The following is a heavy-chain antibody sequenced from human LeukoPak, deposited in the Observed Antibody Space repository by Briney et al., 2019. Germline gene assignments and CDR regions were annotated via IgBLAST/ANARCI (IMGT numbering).Heavy chain of an antibody. CDR1: GFTFSSYG. D-gene: IGHD3-9*01. J-gene: IGHJ5*02. V-gene: IGHV3-30*02. Sequence: TGGSLRLSCAASGFTFSSYGMHWVRQAPGKGLEWVTFIRYDGSNKYYANSVKGRFTVSRDNAKNTLYLQMNSLRAEDTAVYYCAKDITDFDWLFQRSDWFDPWGQGTLVTVSS. CDR2: IRYDGSNK. CDR3: AKDITDFDWLFQRSDWFDP.